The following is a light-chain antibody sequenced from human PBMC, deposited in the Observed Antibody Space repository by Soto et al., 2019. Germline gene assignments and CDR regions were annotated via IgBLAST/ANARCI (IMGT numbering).Light chain of an antibody. CDR1: QSVSSSY. J-gene: IGKJ1*01. CDR2: GAS. Sequence: EIVLTQSPGTLSLSPGERATLSCRASQSVSSSYLAWYQQKPGQAPRLLIYGASSRATGIPDRFSGSGSGTDFTLTISRLAPEDSAVYYCQQSGSSPPTFGQGTMVEIK. CDR3: QQSGSSPPT. V-gene: IGKV3-20*01.